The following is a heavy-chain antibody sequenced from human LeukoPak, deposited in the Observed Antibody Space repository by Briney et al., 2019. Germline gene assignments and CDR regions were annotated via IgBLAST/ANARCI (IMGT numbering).Heavy chain of an antibody. CDR1: GGSISISNSNW. D-gene: IGHD2-15*01. J-gene: IGHJ3*02. V-gene: IGHV4-4*02. Sequence: PSETLSLTCAVSGGSISISNSNWWSWVRQPPGKGLEWIGEISHSGSTNYNPSLKSRVTIPVDKSKNQFSLKLSSVAAADTAVYYCARRVAGDALDIWGQGTMVTVSS. CDR3: ARRVAGDALDI. CDR2: ISHSGST.